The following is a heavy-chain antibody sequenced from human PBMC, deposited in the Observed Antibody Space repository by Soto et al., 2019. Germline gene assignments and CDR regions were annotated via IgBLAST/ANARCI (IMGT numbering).Heavy chain of an antibody. CDR1: GYTFTSYD. J-gene: IGHJ3*02. V-gene: IGHV1-8*01. Sequence: GASVKVSCKASGYTFTSYDIYWVRQATGQGLEWMGWMNPNTGNSGYAQKFQGRVTMTSDTSISTAHMELSSLRSEDTAVYYCAGRVVAATHDAFDIWGQGTMVTVSS. CDR2: MNPNTGNS. D-gene: IGHD2-15*01. CDR3: AGRVVAATHDAFDI.